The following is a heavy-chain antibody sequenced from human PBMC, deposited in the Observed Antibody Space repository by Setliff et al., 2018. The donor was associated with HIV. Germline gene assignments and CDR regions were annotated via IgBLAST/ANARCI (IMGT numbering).Heavy chain of an antibody. V-gene: IGHV1-18*01. CDR2: ISGYDGNT. J-gene: IGHJ4*02. D-gene: IGHD6-6*01. CDR3: ARDSRSSIAPYNFDY. Sequence: ASVKVSCKASGYTFTNYGISWVRQAPGQGLEWMGWISGYDGNTNYAQKFQGRVTMTTDTSTRTAYMELRSLRSDDTAVYYCARDSRSSIAPYNFDYWGQGTVVTVSS. CDR1: GYTFTNYG.